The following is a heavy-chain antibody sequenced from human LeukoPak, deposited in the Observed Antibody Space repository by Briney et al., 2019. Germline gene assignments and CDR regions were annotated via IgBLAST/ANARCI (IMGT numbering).Heavy chain of an antibody. D-gene: IGHD6-6*01. CDR3: ARGTHSSSPPSWFDP. CDR2: IGAYNGNT. V-gene: IGHV1-18*01. Sequence: ASVKVSCKASGYTFTSYGISWVRQAPGQGLEWMGWIGAYNGNTNYAQKLQGRVTMTTDTSTSTAYMELRSLRSDDTAVYYCARGTHSSSPPSWFDPWGQGTLVTVSS. J-gene: IGHJ5*02. CDR1: GYTFTSYG.